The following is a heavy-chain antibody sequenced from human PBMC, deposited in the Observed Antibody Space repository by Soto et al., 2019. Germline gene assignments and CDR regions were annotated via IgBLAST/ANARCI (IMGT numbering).Heavy chain of an antibody. CDR3: ARGLAQPLGY. CDR2: ISADNGDT. J-gene: IGHJ4*02. CDR1: GYTFTKYG. V-gene: IGHV1-18*01. D-gene: IGHD2-2*01. Sequence: QVQLVQSGAEVKKPGASVKVSCKASGYTFTKYGINWVRQAPGQGLEWMGWISADNGDTNYAQKFQGRATMTTDTSTSTVYMELRSLISDDTAVYYCARGLAQPLGYWGQGTLVTVSS.